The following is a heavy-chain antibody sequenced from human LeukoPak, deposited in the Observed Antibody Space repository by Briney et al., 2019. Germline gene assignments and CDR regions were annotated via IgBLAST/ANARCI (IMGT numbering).Heavy chain of an antibody. Sequence: PGGSLRLSCAASGFTFSSYWMHWVRQAPGKGLVWVSRINSDGSSTSYADSVKGRFTISRDNAKNTLYLQMNSLRAEDTAVYYCAKEHLLKPQWLVDYWGQGTLVTVSS. CDR3: AKEHLLKPQWLVDY. CDR2: INSDGSST. V-gene: IGHV3-74*01. D-gene: IGHD6-19*01. CDR1: GFTFSSYW. J-gene: IGHJ4*02.